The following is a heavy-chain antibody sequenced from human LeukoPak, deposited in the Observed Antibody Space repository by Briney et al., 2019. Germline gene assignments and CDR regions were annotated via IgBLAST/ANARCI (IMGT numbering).Heavy chain of an antibody. J-gene: IGHJ4*02. D-gene: IGHD6-13*01. Sequence: GGSLRLSCAASGFTFADYAMHWVRQAPGKGLEWVSGISWNSGSIGYADSVKGRFTISRDNAKNSLYLQMNSLRAEDTALYYCAKEGSAAAPFDYWGQGTLVTVSS. CDR3: AKEGSAAAPFDY. V-gene: IGHV3-9*01. CDR2: ISWNSGSI. CDR1: GFTFADYA.